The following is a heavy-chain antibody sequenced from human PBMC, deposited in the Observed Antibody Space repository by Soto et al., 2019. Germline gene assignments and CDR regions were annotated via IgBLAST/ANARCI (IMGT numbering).Heavy chain of an antibody. J-gene: IGHJ4*02. D-gene: IGHD2-2*01. Sequence: GASVKVSCKASGYTFTSYGISWVRQAPGQGLEWMGWISAYNGNTNYAQELQGRVTMTTDTSTSTAYMELRSLRSDDTAVYYCARDPRIVVVPAAMSTYLDYWGQGTLVTVS. V-gene: IGHV1-18*01. CDR2: ISAYNGNT. CDR3: ARDPRIVVVPAAMSTYLDY. CDR1: GYTFTSYG.